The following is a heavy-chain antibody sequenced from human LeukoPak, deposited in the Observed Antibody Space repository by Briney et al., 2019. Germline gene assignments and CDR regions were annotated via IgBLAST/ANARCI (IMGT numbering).Heavy chain of an antibody. CDR3: ARVGYYYDSSGYQIPEYYYYYMDV. CDR1: GFTFSSYW. Sequence: PGGSLRLSCAASGFTFSSYWMSWVRQAPGKGLEWVANIKQDGSEKYYVDSVKGRFTISRDNAKNSLYLQMNSLRAEDTALYYCARVGYYYDSSGYQIPEYYYYYMDVWGKGTTVTVSS. D-gene: IGHD3-22*01. V-gene: IGHV3-7*03. J-gene: IGHJ6*03. CDR2: IKQDGSEK.